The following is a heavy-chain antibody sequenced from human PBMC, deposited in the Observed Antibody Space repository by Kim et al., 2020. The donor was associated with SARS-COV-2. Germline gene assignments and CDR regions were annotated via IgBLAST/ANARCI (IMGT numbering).Heavy chain of an antibody. J-gene: IGHJ4*02. V-gene: IGHV1-18*01. CDR2: T. D-gene: IGHD3-10*01. Sequence: TKYATKTQGRVTMTTDTSTSTAYMELMSLRSDDTAVYYCARDGWFGTGGYWGQGTLVTVSS. CDR3: ARDGWFGTGGY.